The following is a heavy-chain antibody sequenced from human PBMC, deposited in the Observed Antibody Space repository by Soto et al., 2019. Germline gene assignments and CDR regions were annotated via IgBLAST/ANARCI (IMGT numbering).Heavy chain of an antibody. J-gene: IGHJ4*02. CDR2: IYPGDSDT. Sequence: GESLKISCKGSGYSFTSYWIGWVRQMPGKGLEWMGIIYPGDSDTRYSPSFQGQVTISADKSISTAYLQWSSLKASDTAMYYCARLQMVRGVIIPYYFDYWGQGTLVTVPQ. D-gene: IGHD3-10*01. CDR1: GYSFTSYW. V-gene: IGHV5-51*01. CDR3: ARLQMVRGVIIPYYFDY.